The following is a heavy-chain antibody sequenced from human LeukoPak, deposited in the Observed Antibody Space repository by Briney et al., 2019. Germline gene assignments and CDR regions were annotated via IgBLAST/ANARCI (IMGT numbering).Heavy chain of an antibody. V-gene: IGHV1-46*01. Sequence: GASVKVSCKASGYTFTSYYMHWVRQAPGQGLEWMGIINPSGGSTSYAQKFQGRVTMTRDTSTSTVYMELSSLRSEDTAVYYCASDPSSGPSDNWFDPWGQGTLVTVSS. J-gene: IGHJ5*02. D-gene: IGHD6-19*01. CDR1: GYTFTSYY. CDR3: ASDPSSGPSDNWFDP. CDR2: INPSGGST.